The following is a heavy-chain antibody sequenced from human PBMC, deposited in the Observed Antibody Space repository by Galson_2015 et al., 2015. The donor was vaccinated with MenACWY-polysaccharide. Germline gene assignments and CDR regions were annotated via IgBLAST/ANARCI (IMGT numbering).Heavy chain of an antibody. D-gene: IGHD2-8*01. CDR3: AHRGRTFDSRTLSYIRAGFDA. CDR2: VYWDDDK. Sequence: PALVKPTQTLTLNCIFSRFSLNSSGMGVGWFRQPPGKALEWLALVYWDDDKRYRPSLKSRLTVTKDTSKNQVVLTMTNMDPVDTATYYCAHRGRTFDSRTLSYIRAGFDAWGQGIRVTVSA. V-gene: IGHV2-5*08. J-gene: IGHJ5*02. CDR1: RFSLNSSGMG.